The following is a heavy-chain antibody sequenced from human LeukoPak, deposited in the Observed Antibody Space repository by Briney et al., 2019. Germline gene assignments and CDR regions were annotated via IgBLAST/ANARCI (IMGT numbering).Heavy chain of an antibody. CDR2: ISSTSAYI. V-gene: IGHV3-21*01. CDR3: ARVAVSGPTGWFDS. D-gene: IGHD2-8*02. CDR1: GFALKSYS. J-gene: IGHJ5*01. Sequence: PGGSLRLSCAGSGFALKSYSLTWVRQAPGKGLEWVSSISSTSAYIHYAGSVKGRFTISRDNVDNVVYLEMNSLGAEDTATYYCARVAVSGPTGWFDSWGQGTLVIVSP.